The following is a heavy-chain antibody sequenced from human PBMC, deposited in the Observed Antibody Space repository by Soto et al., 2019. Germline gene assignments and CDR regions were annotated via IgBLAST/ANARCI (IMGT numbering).Heavy chain of an antibody. CDR3: ARDSEAVAGDFDY. CDR2: ISSSSTI. CDR1: GFTFSSYS. D-gene: IGHD6-19*01. J-gene: IGHJ4*02. V-gene: IGHV3-48*01. Sequence: GGSLRLSCAASGFTFSSYSMNWVRQAPGKGLEWVSYISSSSTIYYADSVKGRFTISRDNAKNSLYLQMNSLRAEDTAVYYCARDSEAVAGDFDYWGQGTLVTVSS.